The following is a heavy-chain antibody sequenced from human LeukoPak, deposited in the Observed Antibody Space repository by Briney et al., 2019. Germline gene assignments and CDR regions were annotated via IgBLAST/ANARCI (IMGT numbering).Heavy chain of an antibody. Sequence: GGSLRLSCAASGFTFSSYWMSWVRQAPGRGLEWVANIKQDGSEKYYVDPVKGRFTISRDNAKNSLYLQMNSLRAEDTAVYYCARGRIVVVVALNYYYGMDVWGQGTTVTVSS. J-gene: IGHJ6*02. CDR2: IKQDGSEK. D-gene: IGHD2-15*01. CDR3: ARGRIVVVVALNYYYGMDV. V-gene: IGHV3-7*01. CDR1: GFTFSSYW.